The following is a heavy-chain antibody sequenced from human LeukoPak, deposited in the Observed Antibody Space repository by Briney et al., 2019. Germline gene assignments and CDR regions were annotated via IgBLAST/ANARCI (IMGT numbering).Heavy chain of an antibody. CDR2: IYSSGRT. V-gene: IGHV4-61*02. CDR3: ARVTGYRIEDYFDY. D-gene: IGHD6-13*01. Sequence: SETLSLTCTVSGDSISSGSYYWSWIRQPAGEGLEWIGRIYSSGRTHYNPSLKSRVTISVETSKNEFSLKLRSVTAADTAVYYCARVTGYRIEDYFDYWGQGTLVTVSS. J-gene: IGHJ4*02. CDR1: GDSISSGSYY.